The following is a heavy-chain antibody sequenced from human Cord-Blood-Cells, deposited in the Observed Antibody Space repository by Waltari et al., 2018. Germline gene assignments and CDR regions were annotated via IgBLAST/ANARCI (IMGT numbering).Heavy chain of an antibody. CDR2: INPNRGGT. V-gene: IGHV1-2*04. J-gene: IGHJ2*01. D-gene: IGHD7-27*01. Sequence: QVQLVQSGAEVKKPGASVKVSCKASGYTFTGYYMHWVRQAPGQGLEWMGWINPNRGGTNYAQKFQGWVTMTRDTYISTAYMELSRLRSDDTAVYYCARDMPTGGGYFDLWGRGTLVTVSS. CDR1: GYTFTGYY. CDR3: ARDMPTGGGYFDL.